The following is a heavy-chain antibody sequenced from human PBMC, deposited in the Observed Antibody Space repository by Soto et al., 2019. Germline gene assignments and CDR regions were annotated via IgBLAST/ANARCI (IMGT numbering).Heavy chain of an antibody. Sequence: QVQLVQSGAEGKKPGASVKVSCKTSGYTFAAYYIHWIRQAPGQGLEWMGWINPTSGGTVYAQNCQDRVTMTRDTSISTAYMELRRLNSDDTAVYYCARDPDYGDYWGYFFDSWGQGTPVTVSS. V-gene: IGHV1-2*02. J-gene: IGHJ4*02. CDR3: ARDPDYGDYWGYFFDS. CDR2: INPTSGGT. CDR1: GYTFAAYY. D-gene: IGHD4-17*01.